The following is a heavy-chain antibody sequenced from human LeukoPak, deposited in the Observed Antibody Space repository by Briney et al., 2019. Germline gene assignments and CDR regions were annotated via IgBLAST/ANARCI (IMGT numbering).Heavy chain of an antibody. CDR2: MSPNSGNT. V-gene: IGHV1-8*01. J-gene: IGHJ4*02. Sequence: GASVKVSCKASGYTFTSYDINWVRQATGQGLEWMGWMSPNSGNTGYAQKFQGRVTMTRNTSISTAYMELSSLRSEDTAVYYCARGAYDILTGYLNYFDYWGQGTLVTVSS. CDR3: ARGAYDILTGYLNYFDY. D-gene: IGHD3-9*01. CDR1: GYTFTSYD.